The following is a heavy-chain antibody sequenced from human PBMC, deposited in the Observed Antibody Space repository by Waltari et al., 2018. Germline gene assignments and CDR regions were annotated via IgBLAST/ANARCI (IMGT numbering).Heavy chain of an antibody. D-gene: IGHD3-22*01. J-gene: IGHJ4*02. CDR2: IYSGGST. Sequence: EVQLVESGGGLIQPGGSLRLSCAASGFTVSSTYLSWLRQAPGKGLEWVSVIYSGGSTYYADSVKGRFTISRDNSKNTLYLQMNSLRAEDTAVYYCARVYYYDSSGYLWGQGTLVTVSS. V-gene: IGHV3-53*01. CDR3: ARVYYYDSSGYL. CDR1: GFTVSSTY.